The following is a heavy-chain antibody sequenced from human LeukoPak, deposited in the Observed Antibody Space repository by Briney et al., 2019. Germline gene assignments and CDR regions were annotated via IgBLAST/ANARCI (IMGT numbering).Heavy chain of an antibody. CDR2: IYYSGST. V-gene: IGHV4-59*12. J-gene: IGHJ4*02. CDR1: GGSISSYY. CDR3: ARMIRYRYYFDY. D-gene: IGHD3-16*01. Sequence: SETLSLTCTVSGGSISSYYWSWIRQPPGKGLEWIGYIYYSGSTNSHPSLKSRVTISLGTSKNQFSLKLSSVTAADTAVYYCARMIRYRYYFDYWGQGTLVTVSS.